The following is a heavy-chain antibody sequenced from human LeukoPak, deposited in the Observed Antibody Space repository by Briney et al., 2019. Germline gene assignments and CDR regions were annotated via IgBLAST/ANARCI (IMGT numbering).Heavy chain of an antibody. J-gene: IGHJ4*02. CDR3: ARDSSPSLVGATVFDY. CDR2: IIPIFGTA. D-gene: IGHD1-26*01. CDR1: GGTFSSYA. Sequence: SVKVSCKASGGTFSSYAISWVRQAPGQGLEWMGGIIPIFGTANYARKFQGRVTITADESTSTAYMELSSLRSEDTAVYYCARDSSPSLVGATVFDYWGQGTLVTVSS. V-gene: IGHV1-69*13.